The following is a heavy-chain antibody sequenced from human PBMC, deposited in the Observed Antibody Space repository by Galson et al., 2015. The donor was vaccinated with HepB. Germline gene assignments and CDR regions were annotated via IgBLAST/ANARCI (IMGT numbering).Heavy chain of an antibody. Sequence: SVKVSCKASGYTFTDYSLHWLRQAPGHGLEWMGRISPNSGGANFVQRFQDRITLTRDTSISTVYMELSRLRSDDTAVYYCARPGDTSIWSAPYWYFDLWGRGTLVTVSS. CDR1: GYTFTDYS. V-gene: IGHV1-2*06. CDR2: ISPNSGGA. CDR3: ARPGDTSIWSAPYWYFDL. D-gene: IGHD6-13*01. J-gene: IGHJ2*01.